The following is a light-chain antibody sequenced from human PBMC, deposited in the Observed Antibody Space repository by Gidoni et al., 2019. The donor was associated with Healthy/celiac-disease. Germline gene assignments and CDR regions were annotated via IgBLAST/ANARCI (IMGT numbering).Light chain of an antibody. J-gene: IGKJ4*01. CDR1: QSVLYSSNNKNY. CDR2: WAS. Sequence: DIVMTHSPASLAVSLGERSTINCKSSQSVLYSSNNKNYLAWYQQKPGQPPKLLIYWASTRESGVPDRFSGSGSGTDFTLTISSLQAEYVAVYYCQQYYSTPLTFGGGTKVEIK. CDR3: QQYYSTPLT. V-gene: IGKV4-1*01.